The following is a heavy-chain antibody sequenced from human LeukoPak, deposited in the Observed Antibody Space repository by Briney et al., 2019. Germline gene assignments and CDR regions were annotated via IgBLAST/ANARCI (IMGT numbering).Heavy chain of an antibody. V-gene: IGHV3-30*03. CDR2: ISYDGSNK. D-gene: IGHD2-2*01. J-gene: IGHJ6*03. CDR1: GFTFSSYG. Sequence: PGRSLRLSCAASGFTFSSYGMHWVRQAPGKGLEWVAVISYDGSNKYYADSVKGRFTISRDNSKNTLYLQMNSLRAEDTAVYYCARGGVYCSSTSCPIPNYYYYYMDVWGKGTTVTVSS. CDR3: ARGGVYCSSTSCPIPNYYYYYMDV.